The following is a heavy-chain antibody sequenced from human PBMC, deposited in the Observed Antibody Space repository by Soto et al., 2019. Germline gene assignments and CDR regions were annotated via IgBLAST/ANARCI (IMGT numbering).Heavy chain of an antibody. V-gene: IGHV3-66*01. Sequence: EVQLVESGGGLVQPGGSLRLSCAASGFTVSSNYMSWVRQAPGKGLEWVSVIYSGGSTYYADSVKGRFTISRDNSKNTLYLQMNSLRAADTAVYYCASPGIAPAGVYWGQGTLVTVSS. CDR1: GFTVSSNY. CDR3: ASPGIAPAGVY. CDR2: IYSGGST. J-gene: IGHJ4*02. D-gene: IGHD6-25*01.